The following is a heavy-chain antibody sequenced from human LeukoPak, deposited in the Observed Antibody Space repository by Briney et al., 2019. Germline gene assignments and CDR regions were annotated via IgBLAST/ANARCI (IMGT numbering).Heavy chain of an antibody. V-gene: IGHV7-4-1*02. D-gene: IGHD2-2*01. Sequence: ASVKVSCKASGYTFTSYAMNWVRQAPGQGLEWMGWINTNTGNPTYAQGFTGRFGFSFDTSVSTAYLQISSLKAEDTAVYYRARTAGAYCSSTSCYEEAFDIWGQGTMVTVSS. CDR1: GYTFTSYA. CDR3: ARTAGAYCSSTSCYEEAFDI. J-gene: IGHJ3*02. CDR2: INTNTGNP.